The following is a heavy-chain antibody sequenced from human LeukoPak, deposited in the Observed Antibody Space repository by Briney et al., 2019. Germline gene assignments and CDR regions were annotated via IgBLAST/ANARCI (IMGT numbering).Heavy chain of an antibody. CDR1: GFTFSSYW. Sequence: GGSLRLSCAASGFTFSSYWIHWVRQAPGKGLVWVSRINSDGSSTSYADSVKGRFTISRDNAKNTLYLQMNSLRAEDTAVYYCARAPHNWRPNDAFDICGQGTMVTVSS. V-gene: IGHV3-74*01. CDR2: INSDGSST. CDR3: ARAPHNWRPNDAFDI. J-gene: IGHJ3*02. D-gene: IGHD1-20*01.